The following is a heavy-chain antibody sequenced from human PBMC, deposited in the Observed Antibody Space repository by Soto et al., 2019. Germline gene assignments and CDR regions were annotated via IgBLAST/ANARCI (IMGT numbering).Heavy chain of an antibody. J-gene: IGHJ6*02. CDR2: IYYSGST. V-gene: IGHV4-30-4*01. Sequence: PSETLSLTCTVSGGSISSGDYYWSWIRQPPGKGLEWIGYIYYSGSTYYNPSLKSRVTISVDTSKNQLSLKLSSVTAADTAVYYCASLPLYCSSTSCYFSADVWGQGTTVTVSS. D-gene: IGHD2-2*01. CDR1: GGSISSGDYY. CDR3: ASLPLYCSSTSCYFSADV.